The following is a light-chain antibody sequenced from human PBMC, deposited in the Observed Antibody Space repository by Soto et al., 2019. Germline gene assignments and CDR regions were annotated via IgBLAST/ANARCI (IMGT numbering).Light chain of an antibody. CDR1: QSVSSSY. V-gene: IGKV3D-20*01. CDR3: QHYSSSLT. CDR2: DAS. Sequence: EIVLTQSPATLSLSPGERATLSCGASQSVSSSYLAWYQQKPGLAPRLLIYDASTRATGIPDRFSGSGSRNDFTLTISRLEHEDFAEYYCQHYSSSLTFGGGTNVEIK. J-gene: IGKJ4*01.